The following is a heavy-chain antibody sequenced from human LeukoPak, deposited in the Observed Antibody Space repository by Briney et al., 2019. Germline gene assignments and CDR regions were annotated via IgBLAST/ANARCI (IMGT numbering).Heavy chain of an antibody. V-gene: IGHV1-8*01. Sequence: ASVKVSCKASGYTFTSYDINWVRQATGQGLEWMGWMNPNSGNTGYAQKFQGRVTMTRNTPISTAYMELSSLRSEDTAVYYCARGRYCSGGSCYGDWFDPWGQGTLVTVSS. J-gene: IGHJ5*02. CDR2: MNPNSGNT. D-gene: IGHD2-15*01. CDR3: ARGRYCSGGSCYGDWFDP. CDR1: GYTFTSYD.